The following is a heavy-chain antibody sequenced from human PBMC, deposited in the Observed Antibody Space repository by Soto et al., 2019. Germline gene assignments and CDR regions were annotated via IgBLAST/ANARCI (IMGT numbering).Heavy chain of an antibody. V-gene: IGHV3-30-3*01. J-gene: IGHJ6*02. CDR1: GFTFSSYA. Sequence: GGSLRLSCAASGFTFSSYAMHWVRQAPGKGLEWVAVISYDGSNKYYADSVKGRFTISRDNSKNTLYLQMNSLRAEDTAVYYSARDPGLRSSYYSSYYYYGMDVWGQGSTVTVAS. D-gene: IGHD3-3*01. CDR3: ARDPGLRSSYYSSYYYYGMDV. CDR2: ISYDGSNK.